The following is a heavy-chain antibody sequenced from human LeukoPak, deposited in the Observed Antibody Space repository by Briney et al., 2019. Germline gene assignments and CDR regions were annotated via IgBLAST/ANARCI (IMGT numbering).Heavy chain of an antibody. V-gene: IGHV3-21*01. CDR2: IDGSGSHI. CDR3: ARGYCGGDCYGD. D-gene: IGHD2-21*02. J-gene: IGHJ1*01. Sequence: GGSLRLSCAASGFSFSNYAMNWVRQAPGKGLEWVSSIDGSGSHIYYADSVKGRFTISRDNTKSSLYLQMNSLRAEDMAVYYCARGYCGGDCYGDWGQGTLVAVSS. CDR1: GFSFSNYA.